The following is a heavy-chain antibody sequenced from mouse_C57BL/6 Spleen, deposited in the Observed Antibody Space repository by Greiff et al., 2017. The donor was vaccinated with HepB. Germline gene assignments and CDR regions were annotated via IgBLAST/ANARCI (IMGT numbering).Heavy chain of an antibody. J-gene: IGHJ3*01. CDR2: IRSKSSNYAT. CDR1: GFTFNTYT. V-gene: IGHV10-3*01. D-gene: IGHD2-5*01. CDR3: VREGNYYSNYAFAY. Sequence: EVQLVESGGGLVQPKGSLKLSCAASGFTFNTYTMHWVRQAPGKGLEWVARIRSKSSNYATYYADSVKDRFTISRDDSQSMLYLQMNNLKTEDTAMYYCVREGNYYSNYAFAYWGQGTLVTVSA.